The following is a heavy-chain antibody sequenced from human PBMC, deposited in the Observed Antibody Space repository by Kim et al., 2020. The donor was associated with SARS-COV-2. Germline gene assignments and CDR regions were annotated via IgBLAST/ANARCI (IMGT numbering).Heavy chain of an antibody. J-gene: IGHJ4*02. CDR1: GFTFDGYA. V-gene: IGHV3-43D*04. CDR2: ISWDGGST. CDR3: AKAGEARQQLVDNPYYFYY. D-gene: IGHD6-13*01. Sequence: GGSLRLSCAASGFTFDGYAMHWVRQAPGKGLEWVSLISWDGGSTYYADSVKGRFTISRDNSKNSLYLQMNSLRAEDTALYYCAKAGEARQQLVDNPYYFYYCGEGALRTVSP.